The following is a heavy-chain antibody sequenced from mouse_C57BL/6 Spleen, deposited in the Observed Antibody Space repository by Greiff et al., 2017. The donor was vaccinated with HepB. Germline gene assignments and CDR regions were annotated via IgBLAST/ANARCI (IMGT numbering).Heavy chain of an antibody. CDR2: IDPSDSYT. CDR1: GYTFTSYW. Sequence: QVQLKQPGAELVKPGASVKLSCKASGYTFTSYWMQWVKQRPGQGLEWIGEIDPSDSYTNYNQKFKGKATLTVDTSSSTAYMQLSSLTSEDSAVYYCARRGLRREAFDYWGQGTTLTVSS. D-gene: IGHD2-2*01. CDR3: ARRGLRREAFDY. J-gene: IGHJ2*01. V-gene: IGHV1-50*01.